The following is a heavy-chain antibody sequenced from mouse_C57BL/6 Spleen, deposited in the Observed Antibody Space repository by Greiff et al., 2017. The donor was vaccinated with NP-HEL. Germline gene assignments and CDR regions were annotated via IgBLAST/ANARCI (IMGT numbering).Heavy chain of an antibody. J-gene: IGHJ2*01. D-gene: IGHD4-1*01. CDR1: GYTFTSYW. Sequence: QVQLQQPGTELVKPGASVKLSCKASGYTFTSYWMHWVKQRPGQGLEWIGNINPSNGGTNYNEKFKSKATLTVDKSSSTAYMQRSSLTSEDSAVYDCARRLTGTGCFDYWGQGTTLTVSS. CDR2: INPSNGGT. V-gene: IGHV1-53*01. CDR3: ARRLTGTGCFDY.